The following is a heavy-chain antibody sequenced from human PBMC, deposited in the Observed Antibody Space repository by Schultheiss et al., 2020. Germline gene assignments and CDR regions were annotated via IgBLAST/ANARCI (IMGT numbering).Heavy chain of an antibody. Sequence: GESLKISCAASGFTFSSYSMNWVRQAPGKGLEWVSSISSSSSYIYYADSVKGRFTISRDNAKNSLYLQMNSLRAEDTAVYYCARDQAAYYYDSSGYLYWGQGTLVTVSS. J-gene: IGHJ4*02. CDR3: ARDQAAYYYDSSGYLY. D-gene: IGHD3-22*01. CDR1: GFTFSSYS. V-gene: IGHV3-21*01. CDR2: ISSSSSYI.